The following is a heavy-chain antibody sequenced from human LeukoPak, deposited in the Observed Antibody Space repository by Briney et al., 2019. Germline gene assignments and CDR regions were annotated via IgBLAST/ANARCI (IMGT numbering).Heavy chain of an antibody. CDR1: GGTFSSYA. CDR3: ARVLAGTTSDAFDI. D-gene: IGHD1-1*01. J-gene: IGHJ3*02. CDR2: IIPILGIA. V-gene: IGHV1-69*04. Sequence: AASVTVSFKASGGTFSSYAISWVRQAPGQGLEWMGRIIPILGIANYAQKFQGRVTITADKSTSTAYMELSSLRSEDTAVYYCARVLAGTTSDAFDIWGQGTMVTVSS.